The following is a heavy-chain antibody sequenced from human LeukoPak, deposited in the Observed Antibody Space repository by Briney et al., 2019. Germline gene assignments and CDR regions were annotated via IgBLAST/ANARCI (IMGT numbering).Heavy chain of an antibody. CDR2: IYYSGSA. J-gene: IGHJ4*02. D-gene: IGHD4-17*01. CDR1: GGSISSYY. Sequence: PSETLSLTCTVSGGSISSYYWSWIRQPPGKGLEWIGYIYYSGSAYYNPSLKSRLTISVDTSKNEFSLKLSSVTAADTAVYYCARDDYGDYFDYWGQGTLVTVSS. V-gene: IGHV4-59*08. CDR3: ARDDYGDYFDY.